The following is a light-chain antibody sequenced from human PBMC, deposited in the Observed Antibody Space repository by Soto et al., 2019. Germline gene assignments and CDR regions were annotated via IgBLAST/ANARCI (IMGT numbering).Light chain of an antibody. J-gene: IGLJ1*01. Sequence: NFMLTQPHSVSESPGKTVTISCTGSSGNIASNYVRWYQQRPGSSPTTVIYEDNLRPSGVPDRFSGSIDSSSNSASLTISGLKTEDEADYYCQSYDSDNHYVFGTGTKVTVL. CDR3: QSYDSDNHYV. V-gene: IGLV6-57*01. CDR2: EDN. CDR1: SGNIASNY.